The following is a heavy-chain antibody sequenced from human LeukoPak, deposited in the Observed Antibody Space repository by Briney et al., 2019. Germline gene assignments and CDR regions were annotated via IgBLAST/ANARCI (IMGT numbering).Heavy chain of an antibody. CDR3: ARYYYDSSGYYPTEGFDY. D-gene: IGHD3-22*01. V-gene: IGHV3-74*01. J-gene: IGHJ4*02. Sequence: GGSLRLSCAASGFTFSSYWMHWVRQAPGKGLVWVSRINSDGSSTSYADSVKGRFTISRDNAKNTLYLQMNSLRAEDTAVYYCARYYYDSSGYYPTEGFDYWGQGTLVTVSS. CDR1: GFTFSSYW. CDR2: INSDGSST.